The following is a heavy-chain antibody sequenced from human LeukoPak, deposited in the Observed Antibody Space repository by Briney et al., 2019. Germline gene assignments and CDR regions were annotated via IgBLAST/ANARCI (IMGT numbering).Heavy chain of an antibody. D-gene: IGHD6-19*01. V-gene: IGHV4-59*01. Sequence: SETLSLTCTVSGGSISSYYWSWIRQPPGKGLEWIGYIYYSGGTNYNPSLKSRVTISVDTSKNQFSLELSSVTAADTAVYYCARDYSGGWYWIDYWGQGTLVTVSS. CDR3: ARDYSGGWYWIDY. CDR2: IYYSGGT. CDR1: GGSISSYY. J-gene: IGHJ4*02.